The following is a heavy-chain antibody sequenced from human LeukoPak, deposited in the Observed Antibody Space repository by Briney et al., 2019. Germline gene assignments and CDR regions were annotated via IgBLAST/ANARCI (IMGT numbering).Heavy chain of an antibody. D-gene: IGHD1-7*01. J-gene: IGHJ4*02. CDR2: IIPIFGTA. CDR3: ERGPLGWNYGKFDY. CDR1: GGTFSSYA. V-gene: IGHV1-69*06. Sequence: SVNVSCKASGGTFSSYAISWVRQAPGQGLDWMGGIIPIFGTANYGQKFQGRVTITADKSTSTAYMELSSLRSEDTAVYYCERGPLGWNYGKFDYWGQGTLVTVSS.